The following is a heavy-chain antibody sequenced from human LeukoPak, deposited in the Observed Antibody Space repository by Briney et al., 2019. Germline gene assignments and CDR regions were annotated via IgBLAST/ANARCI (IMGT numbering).Heavy chain of an antibody. J-gene: IGHJ4*02. V-gene: IGHV3-30-3*01. CDR1: GFTFSSYA. CDR2: ISYDGSNK. Sequence: PGRSLRLSCAASGFTFSSYAMHWVRQARGKGLEWVAVISYDGSNKYYADSVKGRFIISRDKSKNTLYLQMNSLRAEDTAVYYCARETEAFDYWGQGTLVTVSS. CDR3: ARETEAFDY.